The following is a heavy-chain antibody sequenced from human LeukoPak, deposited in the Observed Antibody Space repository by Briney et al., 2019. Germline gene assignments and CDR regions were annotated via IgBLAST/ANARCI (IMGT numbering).Heavy chain of an antibody. CDR2: INHSGST. CDR1: GGSFSGYY. CDR3: ATHYIAVAGRTGRYVDY. V-gene: IGHV4-34*01. J-gene: IGHJ4*02. D-gene: IGHD6-19*01. Sequence: SETLSLTCAVYGGSFSGYYWSWIRQPPGKGLEWIGEINHSGSTNYNPSLKSRATTSVDTSKNQFSLKLSSVTASDTAVYYCATHYIAVAGRTGRYVDYWGQGTLVTVFS.